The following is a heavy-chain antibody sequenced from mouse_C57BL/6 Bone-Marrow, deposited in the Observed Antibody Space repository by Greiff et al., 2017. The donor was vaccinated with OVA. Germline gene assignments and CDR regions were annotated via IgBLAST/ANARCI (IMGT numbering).Heavy chain of an antibody. CDR2: IYPRAGST. D-gene: IGHD1-1*01. V-gene: IGHV1-85*01. J-gene: IGHJ2*01. CDR1: GYTFTSYD. Sequence: QVQLQQSGPELVKPGASVKLSCKASGYTFTSYDINWVKQRPGQGLEWIGWIYPRAGSTKYNEKFKGKATLTVDTSSSTAYMELHSLTSEDSAVYFCARRYYGSSYEDFDYWGQGTTLTVSS. CDR3: ARRYYGSSYEDFDY.